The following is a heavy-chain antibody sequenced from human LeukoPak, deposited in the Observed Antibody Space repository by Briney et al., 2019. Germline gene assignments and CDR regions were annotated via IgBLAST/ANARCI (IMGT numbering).Heavy chain of an antibody. J-gene: IGHJ4*02. Sequence: SETLSLTCTVSGGSISSHYWSWVRQPPGKELWWIGYIYYNGSTNYNPSLKSRVTISVDTSKNQFSLKLRSVTAADTAVYYCARKRSPIYFDSWGQGTLVTVSS. V-gene: IGHV4-59*11. CDR1: GGSISSHY. CDR2: IYYNGST. CDR3: ARKRSPIYFDS.